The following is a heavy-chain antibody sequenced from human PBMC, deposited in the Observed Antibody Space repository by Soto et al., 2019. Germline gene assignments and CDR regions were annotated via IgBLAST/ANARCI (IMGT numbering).Heavy chain of an antibody. V-gene: IGHV1-3*01. J-gene: IGHJ3*02. CDR3: ARGYDYVWGSYRSDAFYI. CDR2: INAGNRNT. D-gene: IGHD3-16*02. Sequence: QVQLVQSGAEVKKPGASVKVSCKASGYTFTNYAIHWVRQAPGQRLEWMGWINAGNRNTEYSQKFQGRIIMTRDTSANTAYMELSSLTSEDTAVYYCARGYDYVWGSYRSDAFYIWGQRTMVTVSS. CDR1: GYTFTNYA.